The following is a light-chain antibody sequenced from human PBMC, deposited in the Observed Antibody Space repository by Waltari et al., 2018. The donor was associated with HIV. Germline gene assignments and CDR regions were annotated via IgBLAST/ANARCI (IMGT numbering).Light chain of an antibody. CDR3: QQYYTTPT. Sequence: DIVMTQSPDSLAVSLGERATINCKSSQSVLQSSNNKNYLAWYQQKPTQPPKLLIYWASTRESGVPDRFSGSGSGTDFTLTISSLQAEDVAVYYCQQYYTTPTFGGGTKVEIK. CDR1: QSVLQSSNNKNY. J-gene: IGKJ4*01. CDR2: WAS. V-gene: IGKV4-1*01.